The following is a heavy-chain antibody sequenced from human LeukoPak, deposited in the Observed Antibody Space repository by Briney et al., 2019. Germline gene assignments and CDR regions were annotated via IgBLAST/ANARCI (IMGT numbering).Heavy chain of an antibody. D-gene: IGHD5-24*01. V-gene: IGHV3-23*01. CDR2: ISVGGGDT. Sequence: GGSLRLSCEASGFIFSSYVMGWVRQAPGKGLEWVSSISVGGGDTFTADSVKGRFTIARENSKNTLYLQMMGLRVEDTAIYYCAKLNLGEMAYFDSWGQGILVTVSS. CDR1: GFIFSSYV. CDR3: AKLNLGEMAYFDS. J-gene: IGHJ4*02.